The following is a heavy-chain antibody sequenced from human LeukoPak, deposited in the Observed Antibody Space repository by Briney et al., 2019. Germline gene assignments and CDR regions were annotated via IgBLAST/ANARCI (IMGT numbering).Heavy chain of an antibody. D-gene: IGHD3-10*01. CDR2: IYYSGST. CDR3: ARDWDYYGSGSYYRNAFDI. Sequence: WETLSLTCTVSGGSISSSSYYWGWIPQPPGKGLEWIGSIYYSGSTYYNPSLKSRVTISVDTSKNQFSLKLSSVTAADTAVYYCARDWDYYGSGSYYRNAFDIWGQGTMVTVSS. J-gene: IGHJ3*02. CDR1: GGSISSSSYY. V-gene: IGHV4-39*07.